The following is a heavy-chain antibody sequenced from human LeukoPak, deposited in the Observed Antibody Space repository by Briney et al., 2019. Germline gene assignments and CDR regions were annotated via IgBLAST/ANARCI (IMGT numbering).Heavy chain of an antibody. V-gene: IGHV3-21*04. Sequence: GGSLRLSCAASGFTFSSYSMNWVRQAPGKGLEWVSSISSSSSYIYYADSVKGRFTISRDNSKNTLYLQMNSLRAEDTAVYYCAKEVPGRITMIVVVKRGFDYWGQGTLVTVSS. CDR2: ISSSSSYI. J-gene: IGHJ4*02. D-gene: IGHD3-22*01. CDR3: AKEVPGRITMIVVVKRGFDY. CDR1: GFTFSSYS.